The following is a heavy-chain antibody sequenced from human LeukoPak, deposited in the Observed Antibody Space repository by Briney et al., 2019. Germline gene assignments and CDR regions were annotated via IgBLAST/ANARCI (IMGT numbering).Heavy chain of an antibody. D-gene: IGHD2-2*01. V-gene: IGHV3-23*01. CDR1: GFTFSSYA. CDR2: ISGSGDKT. J-gene: IGHJ4*02. Sequence: GGSLRLSCAASGFTFSSYAMDWVRQAPGKGLEWVSAISGSGDKTYYADSVRGRFTISRDNSKNTLYLQMNSLRADDTAVYYCAKDRSERTTSCSNYWGQGTLVTVSS. CDR3: AKDRSERTTSCSNY.